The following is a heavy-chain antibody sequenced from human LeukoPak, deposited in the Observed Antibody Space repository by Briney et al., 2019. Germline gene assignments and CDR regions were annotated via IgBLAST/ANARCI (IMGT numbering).Heavy chain of an antibody. CDR2: ISYDGSNK. V-gene: IGHV3-30*04. J-gene: IGHJ4*02. CDR1: GFTFSSYA. Sequence: GGSLRLSCAASGFTFSSYAMHWVRQAPGKGLEWVAVISYDGSNKYYADSVKVRFTISRDNSKNTLYLQMNSLRAEDTAVYYCAKERDTSGYEHFDYWGQGTLVTVSS. CDR3: AKERDTSGYEHFDY. D-gene: IGHD5-12*01.